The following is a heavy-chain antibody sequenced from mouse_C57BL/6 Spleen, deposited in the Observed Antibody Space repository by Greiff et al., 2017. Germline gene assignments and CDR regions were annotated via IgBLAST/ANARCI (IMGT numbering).Heavy chain of an antibody. CDR1: GYTFTSSD. CDR2: IYPRDGST. Sequence: QVQLQQSGAELVKPGASVKLSCKASGYTFTSSDINWVKQRPGQGLEWIGWIYPRDGSTKYNEKFKGKATLTADTSSSTAYMELNSLTSEDSAVYFCAGEDGYYGFAYWGQGTLVTVSA. D-gene: IGHD2-3*01. J-gene: IGHJ3*01. CDR3: AGEDGYYGFAY. V-gene: IGHV1-85*01.